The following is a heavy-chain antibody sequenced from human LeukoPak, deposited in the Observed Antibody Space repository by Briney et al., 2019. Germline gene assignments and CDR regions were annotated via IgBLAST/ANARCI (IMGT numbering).Heavy chain of an antibody. J-gene: IGHJ4*02. CDR1: GYTLTELS. CDR3: ARDLYDSSGYFDY. V-gene: IGHV1-18*01. D-gene: IGHD3-22*01. Sequence: ASVKVSCKVSGYTLTELSMHWVRQAPGQGLEWMGWISGYNGNINYAQKLQGRVTMTTDTSTSTAYMELRSLRSDDTAVYYCARDLYDSSGYFDYWGQGTLVTVPS. CDR2: ISGYNGNI.